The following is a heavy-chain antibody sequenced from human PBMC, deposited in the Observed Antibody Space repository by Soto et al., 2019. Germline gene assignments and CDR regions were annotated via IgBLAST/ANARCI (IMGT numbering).Heavy chain of an antibody. D-gene: IGHD3-10*01. J-gene: IGHJ4*01. CDR3: VRRRGHANSRLGPFDC. CDR1: GFTFSDHY. V-gene: IGHV3-72*01. Sequence: PGGSLRLSCAASGFTFSDHYMDWVRQGPGMGLEWLGRIRNKADSYTTEYAASVKGRFTVSRDDSKNSLYRQMNSLKTEDTAVNYCVRRRGHANSRLGPFDCWGRGTLVAVPS. CDR2: IRNKADSYTT.